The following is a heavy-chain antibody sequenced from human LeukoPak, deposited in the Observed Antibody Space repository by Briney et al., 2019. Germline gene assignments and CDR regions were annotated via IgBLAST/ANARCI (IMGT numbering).Heavy chain of an antibody. V-gene: IGHV1-18*01. D-gene: IGHD4-17*01. J-gene: IGHJ6*02. CDR3: ARDDYGDYGYYYGMDV. CDR1: GHTFTSYG. Sequence: ASVKVSCKASGHTFTSYGISWVRQAPGQGLEWMGWISAYNGNTNYAQKLQGRVTMTTDTSTSTAYMELRSLRSDDTAVYYRARDDYGDYGYYYGMDVWGQGTTVTVSS. CDR2: ISAYNGNT.